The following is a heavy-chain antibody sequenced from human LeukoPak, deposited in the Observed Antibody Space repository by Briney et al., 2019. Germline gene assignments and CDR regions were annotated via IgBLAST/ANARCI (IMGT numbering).Heavy chain of an antibody. CDR3: ARAIAAAGRYYYYGMDV. Sequence: SETLSLTCAVYGGSFSGYYWSWIRQPPGKGLEWIGEINHSETTNYNPSLKSRVTISVDTSKNQFSLQLNSVTPEDTAVYYCARAIAAAGRYYYYGMDVWGQGTTVTVSS. D-gene: IGHD6-13*01. CDR2: INHSETT. V-gene: IGHV4-34*01. CDR1: GGSFSGYY. J-gene: IGHJ6*02.